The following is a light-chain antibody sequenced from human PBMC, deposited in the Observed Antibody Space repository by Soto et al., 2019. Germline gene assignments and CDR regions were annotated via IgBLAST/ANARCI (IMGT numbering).Light chain of an antibody. CDR2: EVR. J-gene: IGLJ3*02. V-gene: IGLV2-14*01. Sequence: QSALTQPASVSGSPGQSITISCTGTSNDVGGFNYVSWYQQYPGKAPKLMIYEVRNRPSGVPNRFSGSKSGNTASLTISGLQAEDEADYYCSSYTSISTVAFGSGTKLTVL. CDR1: SNDVGGFNY. CDR3: SSYTSISTVA.